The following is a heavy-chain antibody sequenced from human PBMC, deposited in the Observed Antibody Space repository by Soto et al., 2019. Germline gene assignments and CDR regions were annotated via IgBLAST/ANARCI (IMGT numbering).Heavy chain of an antibody. Sequence: GGSLRLSCAASGFTFGDYGMSWVRQAPGKGLEWVSGINWNGGSTGYADSVKGRFTISRDNAKNSLYLQMNSLRAEDTALYYCARGPAGDTYFDYWGQGTLVTVSS. V-gene: IGHV3-20*04. D-gene: IGHD5-18*01. J-gene: IGHJ4*02. CDR3: ARGPAGDTYFDY. CDR1: GFTFGDYG. CDR2: INWNGGST.